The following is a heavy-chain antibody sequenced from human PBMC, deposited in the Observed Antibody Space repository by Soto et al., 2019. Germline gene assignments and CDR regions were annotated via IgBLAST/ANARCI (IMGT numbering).Heavy chain of an antibody. CDR2: ISPDSGKT. CDR3: ARVYGYYYYYMDV. J-gene: IGHJ6*03. V-gene: IGHV1-8*01. D-gene: IGHD2-8*01. CDR1: GYSLTDNG. Sequence: ASVKVSCKASGYSLTDNGITWVRQASGQGLEYVGWISPDSGKTDYAQKFQGRVTMARDTSINTVYMELSSLRSDDTAVYYCARVYGYYYYYMDVWGKGTTVTVSS.